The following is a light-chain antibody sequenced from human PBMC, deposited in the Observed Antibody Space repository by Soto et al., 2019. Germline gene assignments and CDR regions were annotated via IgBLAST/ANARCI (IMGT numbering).Light chain of an antibody. CDR3: QQYNSYP. J-gene: IGKJ1*01. Sequence: DIQMTQSPSTLSASVGDRVTITCRASQSISSWLAWYQQKPGKAPKLLIYDASSLESGVPSRFSGSGSGTELTLTISSLQPDDFATYYCQQYNSYPFGQGTKV. CDR2: DAS. V-gene: IGKV1-5*01. CDR1: QSISSW.